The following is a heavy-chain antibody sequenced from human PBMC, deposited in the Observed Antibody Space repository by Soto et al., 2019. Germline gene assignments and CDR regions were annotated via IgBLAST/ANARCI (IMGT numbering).Heavy chain of an antibody. CDR3: ARGNYGVTIFGVVTPSYYMDV. CDR1: GGSISSYY. V-gene: IGHV4-59*01. J-gene: IGHJ6*03. Sequence: PSEPLSLTCTVSGGSISSYYWSWIRQPPGKGLEWIGYIYYSGSTNYNPSLKSRVTISVDTSKNQFSLKLSSVTAADTAVYYCARGNYGVTIFGVVTPSYYMDVWGKGTTVTVSS. D-gene: IGHD3-3*01. CDR2: IYYSGST.